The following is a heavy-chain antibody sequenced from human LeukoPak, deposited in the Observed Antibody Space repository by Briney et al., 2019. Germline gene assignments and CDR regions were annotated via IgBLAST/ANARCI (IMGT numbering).Heavy chain of an antibody. CDR3: ARESSSPGY. V-gene: IGHV3-48*01. D-gene: IGHD6-13*01. Sequence: GGSLRLSCAASGFTFSSYSMNWVRQAPGKGLEWVSYISSSSTIYYADSVKGRFTISRDNAKNSLYLQMNSLRAEDTAVYYCARESSSPGYWGQGTLVTVSS. CDR2: ISSSSTI. CDR1: GFTFSSYS. J-gene: IGHJ4*02.